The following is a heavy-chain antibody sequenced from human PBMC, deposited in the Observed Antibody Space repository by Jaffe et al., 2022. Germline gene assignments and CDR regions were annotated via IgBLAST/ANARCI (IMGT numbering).Heavy chain of an antibody. CDR1: GFTFSSNI. V-gene: IGHV3-23*01. D-gene: IGHD1-26*01. J-gene: IGHJ4*02. CDR2: IGGRGTTT. CDR3: ARVKYSDSTRYFDY. Sequence: EAQLLESGGDLVQPGGSLRLSCAASGFTFSSNIMSWVRQAPGKGLEWVSVIGGRGTTTYYADSVKGRFTISRDNSKNTLYLQMNSLRVDDTATYYCARVKYSDSTRYFDYWGQGTLVTVSS.